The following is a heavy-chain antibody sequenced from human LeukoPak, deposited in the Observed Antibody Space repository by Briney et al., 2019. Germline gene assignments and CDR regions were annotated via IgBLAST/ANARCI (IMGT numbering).Heavy chain of an antibody. Sequence: GGTLSLFRAASGLSHSVYAMNGAPGAPGKGLEWGIYISSSGSNILYADSVKGRFTISRDNAKCSLYREMNTLRAEDTAFYYCARAGHVITRIVVLDAFDIWGQGTMVTVSS. V-gene: IGHV3-48*03. CDR3: ARAGHVITRIVVLDAFDI. D-gene: IGHD3-22*01. J-gene: IGHJ3*02. CDR2: ISSSGSNI. CDR1: GLSHSVYA.